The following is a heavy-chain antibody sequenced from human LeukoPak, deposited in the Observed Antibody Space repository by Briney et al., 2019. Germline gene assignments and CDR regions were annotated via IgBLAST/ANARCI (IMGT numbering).Heavy chain of an antibody. D-gene: IGHD3-9*01. CDR1: GYTFTGYY. V-gene: IGHV1-2*02. Sequence: ASVKVSCKASGYTFTGYYMHWMRQAPGQGLEWIGWINPNTGGTTFAQKFQGRVTMTRDTSISTAYMELSSLRSDDTAMYYCASGSDILTGYSMSVPFDYWGQGTLVTVSS. J-gene: IGHJ4*02. CDR2: INPNTGGT. CDR3: ASGSDILTGYSMSVPFDY.